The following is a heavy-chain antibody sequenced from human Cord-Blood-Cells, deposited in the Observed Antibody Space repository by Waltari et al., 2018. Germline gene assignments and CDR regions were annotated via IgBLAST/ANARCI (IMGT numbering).Heavy chain of an antibody. Sequence: EVQLVESGGGLVQPGGSLKLSCAASGSTLSGSAMHWFRQASGKGLLWVGRIRSKANSYATAYAASVKGRFTISRDDSKNTAYLQMNSLKTEDTAVYYCTSVWGAAPYWGQGTLVTVSS. V-gene: IGHV3-73*02. J-gene: IGHJ4*02. D-gene: IGHD3-16*01. CDR1: GSTLSGSA. CDR2: IRSKANSYAT. CDR3: TSVWGAAPY.